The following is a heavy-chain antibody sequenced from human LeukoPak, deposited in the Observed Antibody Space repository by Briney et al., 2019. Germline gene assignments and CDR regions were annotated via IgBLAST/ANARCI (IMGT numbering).Heavy chain of an antibody. V-gene: IGHV1-46*03. CDR2: INPSGGST. CDR1: GYTFTSYY. J-gene: IGHJ1*01. CDR3: ARDSGYSYGTGYFQH. D-gene: IGHD5-18*01. Sequence: GASVKVSCKASGYTFTSYYMHWVRQAPGQGLEWMGIINPSGGSTSYAQKFQGRDTMTRDTSTSTVYMELSSLRSEDTAVYYCARDSGYSYGTGYFQHWGQGTLVTASS.